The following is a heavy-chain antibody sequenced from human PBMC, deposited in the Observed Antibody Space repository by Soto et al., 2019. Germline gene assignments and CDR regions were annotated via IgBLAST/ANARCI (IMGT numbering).Heavy chain of an antibody. J-gene: IGHJ6*02. D-gene: IGHD2-2*01. Sequence: SETLSLTCTVSGGSISSGGYYWSWIRQHPGKGLEWIGYIYYSGSTYYNKSLKSRVTISVDTSKNQFSLKLSSVIAADTAVYYCARDDVDCSSTSCYPYGMDVWGQGTTVTVSS. V-gene: IGHV4-31*03. CDR1: GGSISSGGYY. CDR2: IYYSGST. CDR3: ARDDVDCSSTSCYPYGMDV.